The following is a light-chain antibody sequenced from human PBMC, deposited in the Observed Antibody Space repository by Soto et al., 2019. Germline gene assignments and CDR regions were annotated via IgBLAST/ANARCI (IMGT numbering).Light chain of an antibody. Sequence: EIVMTQSPATLSVSPGERATLSCRASESVTSNLAWYQQKPGQAPSLLIYDASTRATAIPARFRCSGSGTEFTLTIRRLQSEDFVVYNCQQYDKWPHTVGHGTKLDIK. V-gene: IGKV3-15*01. CDR1: ESVTSN. CDR3: QQYDKWPHT. J-gene: IGKJ2*01. CDR2: DAS.